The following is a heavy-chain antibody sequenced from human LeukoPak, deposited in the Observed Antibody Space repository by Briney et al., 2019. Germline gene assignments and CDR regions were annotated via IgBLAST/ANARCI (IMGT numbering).Heavy chain of an antibody. CDR1: GGSISSGSYY. J-gene: IGHJ6*03. CDR3: ARDAGHSSGYYYYYYMDV. D-gene: IGHD6-19*01. V-gene: IGHV4-61*02. Sequence: SQTLSLTCTVSGGSISSGSYYWSWVRQPAGKGLEWIGRIYTSGSTNDNPSLKSRVTISVDTSKNQFSLKLSSVTAADTAVYYCARDAGHSSGYYYYYYMDVWGKGTTVTISS. CDR2: IYTSGST.